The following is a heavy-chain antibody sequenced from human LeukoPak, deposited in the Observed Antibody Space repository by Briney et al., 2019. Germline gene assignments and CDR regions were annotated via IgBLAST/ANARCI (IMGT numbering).Heavy chain of an antibody. CDR3: AKGFSSTTPRGYFDY. V-gene: IGHV3-23*01. D-gene: IGHD2-2*01. CDR1: GFTFSSYA. J-gene: IGHJ4*02. CDR2: ISGSGGST. Sequence: GGSLSLSCAASGFTFSSYAMSWVRRAPGKGLEWVSAISGSGGSTYYADSVKGRFTISRDNSKNTLYLQMNSVRAEDTAVYYCAKGFSSTTPRGYFDYWGQGTLVTVSS.